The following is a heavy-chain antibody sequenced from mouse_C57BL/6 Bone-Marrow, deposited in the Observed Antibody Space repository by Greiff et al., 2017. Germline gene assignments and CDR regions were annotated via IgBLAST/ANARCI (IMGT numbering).Heavy chain of an antibody. CDR2: INPSSGST. CDR3: ARSGIPNLV. V-gene: IGHV1-4*01. Sequence: VQLVESGAELARPGASVKMSCKASGYTFTSYTMHWVKQRHGQGLEWIGYINPSSGSTKYNQKFKDKATLTTDKSSSTAYMQLSILTSEDSAVYYCARSGIPNLVWGTGTTVTVSS. D-gene: IGHD3-2*02. CDR1: GYTFTSYT. J-gene: IGHJ1*03.